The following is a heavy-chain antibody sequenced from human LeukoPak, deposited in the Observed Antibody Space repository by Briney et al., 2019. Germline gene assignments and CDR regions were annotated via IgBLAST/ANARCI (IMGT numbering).Heavy chain of an antibody. CDR3: AKDYDSSGYYFLARGDDAFDI. D-gene: IGHD3-22*01. J-gene: IGHJ3*02. Sequence: GGSLRLSCAAAGFTFSSYAMSWVRQAPGKGLEWVSAISGSGGSTYYADSVKGRFTISRDNSKNTLYLQMNSLRAEDTAVYYCAKDYDSSGYYFLARGDDAFDIWGQGTMVTVSS. CDR1: GFTFSSYA. V-gene: IGHV3-23*01. CDR2: ISGSGGST.